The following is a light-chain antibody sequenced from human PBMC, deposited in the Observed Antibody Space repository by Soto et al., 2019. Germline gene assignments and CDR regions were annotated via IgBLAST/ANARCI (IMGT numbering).Light chain of an antibody. J-gene: IGLJ3*02. Sequence: QSVLTQPPAASGTPGQRVTISCSGSSSNIGSNTVSWYHQIPGTAPKLLIFSNNQRPSGVPDRFSGSKSGTSASLAISGLQSEDAADYYCAAWDDSLNGGVFGGGTQLTVL. CDR2: SNN. CDR3: AAWDDSLNGGV. CDR1: SSNIGSNT. V-gene: IGLV1-44*01.